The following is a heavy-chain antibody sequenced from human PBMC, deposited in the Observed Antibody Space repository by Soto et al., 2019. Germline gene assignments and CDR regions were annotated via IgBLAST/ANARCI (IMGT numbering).Heavy chain of an antibody. Sequence: SETLSLTCTVSGGSISSYYWSWIRQPPGKGLEWIGYIYYSGSTNYNPSLKSRVTISVDTSKNQFSLKVTSVTAADTAVYYCAREVHDNSGYTLFDYWGQGTLVTVSS. CDR1: GGSISSYY. CDR3: AREVHDNSGYTLFDY. D-gene: IGHD3-22*01. J-gene: IGHJ4*02. V-gene: IGHV4-59*01. CDR2: IYYSGST.